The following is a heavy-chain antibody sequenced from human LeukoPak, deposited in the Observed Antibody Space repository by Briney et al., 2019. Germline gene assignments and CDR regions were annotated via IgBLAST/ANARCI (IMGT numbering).Heavy chain of an antibody. D-gene: IGHD3-3*01. J-gene: IGHJ4*02. V-gene: IGHV4-59*08. CDR1: GGSISSYY. CDR2: IYYSGST. Sequence: PSETLSLTCTVSGGSISSYYWSRIRQPPGKGLEWNGYIYYSGSTNYNPSLKSRVTISVDTSKNQFSLKLSSVTAADTAVYYCARHGAAGVVTRFDYWGQGTLVTVSS. CDR3: ARHGAAGVVTRFDY.